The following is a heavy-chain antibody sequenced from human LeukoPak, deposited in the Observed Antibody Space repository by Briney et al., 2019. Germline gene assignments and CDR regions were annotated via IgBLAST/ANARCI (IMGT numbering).Heavy chain of an antibody. CDR1: GFTFSNHG. CDR2: ISGSGEKT. D-gene: IGHD3-10*01. V-gene: IGHV3-23*01. Sequence: RGSLRLSCAASGFTFSNHGMSWVRQGPGKGLEWVSAISGSGEKTYYADSVKVRFTISRDNSKNTLHLQMNSLRADDTAIYYCASHYGSGSDNWLDTWGQGTLVTVSS. CDR3: ASHYGSGSDNWLDT. J-gene: IGHJ5*02.